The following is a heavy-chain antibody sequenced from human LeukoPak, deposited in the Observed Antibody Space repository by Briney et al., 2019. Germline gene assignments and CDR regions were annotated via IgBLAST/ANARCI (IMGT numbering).Heavy chain of an antibody. CDR3: AKGVRSGTYYNCFDP. CDR2: ISGDGDNT. Sequence: GGSLRLSCVASGFTLDDYALHWVRQAPGKGLEWISLISGDGDNTYYADSVKGRFTISRDNSKNSLYLPMSSLRAEDTALYYCAKGVRSGTYYNCFDPWGQGTLVTVSS. V-gene: IGHV3-43*02. CDR1: GFTLDDYA. D-gene: IGHD1-26*01. J-gene: IGHJ5*02.